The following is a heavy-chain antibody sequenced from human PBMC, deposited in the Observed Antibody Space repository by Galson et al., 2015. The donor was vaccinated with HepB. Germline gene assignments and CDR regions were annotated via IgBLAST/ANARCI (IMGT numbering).Heavy chain of an antibody. CDR2: IRTKANSYAT. J-gene: IGHJ1*01. D-gene: IGHD6-19*01. Sequence: SLRLSCAASGFTFSGSAMHWVRQASGKGLEWVGRIRTKANSYATTYAASVKGRFTISRDDSKNTAYLQMNSLKTEDTAVYYCTRQSIAVAGGYFQHWGQGTLVTVSS. V-gene: IGHV3-73*01. CDR3: TRQSIAVAGGYFQH. CDR1: GFTFSGSA.